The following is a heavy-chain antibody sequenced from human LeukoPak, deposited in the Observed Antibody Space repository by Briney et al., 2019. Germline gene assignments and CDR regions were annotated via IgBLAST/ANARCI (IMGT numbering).Heavy chain of an antibody. CDR1: GYTFTSYG. D-gene: IGHD3-3*01. J-gene: IGHJ4*02. V-gene: IGHV1-18*01. Sequence: GASVSVSCTASGYTFTSYGTSWVRQAPAQGLEWMGWISAYNGNTNYAQKLQGRVTMTTDTSTSTAYMELRSLRSDDTAVYYCARGYYDFWSCYYTRFDYWGQGTLVTVSS. CDR2: ISAYNGNT. CDR3: ARGYYDFWSCYYTRFDY.